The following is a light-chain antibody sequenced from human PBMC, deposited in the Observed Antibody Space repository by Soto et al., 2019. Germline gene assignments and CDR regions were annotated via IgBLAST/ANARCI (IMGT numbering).Light chain of an antibody. CDR2: GTS. CDR1: QTVSSTY. J-gene: IGKJ2*01. CDR3: QLYGSSPLYS. V-gene: IGKV3-20*01. Sequence: EIVLTQSPGTLSLSPGERATLSCRTSQTVSSTYLAWYQQKRGQAPRLLTYGTSNGATGIPDRFRRSGSGTAFTLTISRLEPEDFAVYHCQLYGSSPLYSFAQGTELEIK.